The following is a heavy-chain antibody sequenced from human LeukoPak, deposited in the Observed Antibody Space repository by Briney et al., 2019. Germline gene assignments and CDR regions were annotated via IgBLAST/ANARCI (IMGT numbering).Heavy chain of an antibody. CDR1: GYTFTGYY. Sequence: ASVKVSCKASGYTFTGYYMHWVRQAPGQGGEWMGWINPNSGGTNYAQKFQGRSTMTRDTSISTAYMELSRLRSDDTAVYYCARGCFSVGTSCYPFDYWGQGTLVTVSS. V-gene: IGHV1-2*02. CDR3: ARGCFSVGTSCYPFDY. CDR2: INPNSGGT. J-gene: IGHJ4*02. D-gene: IGHD2-2*01.